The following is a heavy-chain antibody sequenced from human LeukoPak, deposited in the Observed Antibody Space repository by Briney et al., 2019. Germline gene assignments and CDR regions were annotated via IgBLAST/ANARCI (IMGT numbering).Heavy chain of an antibody. D-gene: IGHD3-22*01. V-gene: IGHV1-18*01. J-gene: IGHJ4*02. CDR3: ARGGSYYDSSGYYLFDY. CDR2: ISAYNGNT. Sequence: ASAKVSCKASGYTFTSYGISWVRQAPGQGLEWMGWISAYNGNTNYAQKLQGRVTMTTDTSTSTAYMELRSLRSDDTAVYYCARGGSYYDSSGYYLFDYWGQGTLVTVSS. CDR1: GYTFTSYG.